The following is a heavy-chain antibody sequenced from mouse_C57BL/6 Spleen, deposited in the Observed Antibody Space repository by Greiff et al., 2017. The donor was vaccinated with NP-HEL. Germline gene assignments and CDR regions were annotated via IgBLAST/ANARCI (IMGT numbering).Heavy chain of an antibody. CDR2: IDPENGDT. V-gene: IGHV14-4*01. J-gene: IGHJ3*01. D-gene: IGHD2-5*01. CDR3: TKYSNFAY. CDR1: GFNIKDDY. Sequence: VQLQQSGAELVRPGASVKLSCTASGFNIKDDYMHWVKQRPEQGLEWIGWIDPENGDTEYASKFQGKATITADTSSNTAYLQLSSLTSEDTAVYYCTKYSNFAYWGQGTLVTVSA.